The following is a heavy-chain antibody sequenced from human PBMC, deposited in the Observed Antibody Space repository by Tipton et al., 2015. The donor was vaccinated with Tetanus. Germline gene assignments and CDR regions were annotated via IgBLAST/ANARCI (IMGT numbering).Heavy chain of an antibody. CDR3: ARGDGDFGLDH. Sequence: TLSLTCTVSGGSIRGGTFYWGWIRQPPGKGLEWIGSIYESGDTYYIPSLKSRVTISVDTSKNQFSLNLNSMAAADTGVYYCARGDGDFGLDHWGQGTLVTVSS. D-gene: IGHD2-21*01. CDR2: IYESGDT. CDR1: GGSIRGGTFY. V-gene: IGHV4-39*01. J-gene: IGHJ4*02.